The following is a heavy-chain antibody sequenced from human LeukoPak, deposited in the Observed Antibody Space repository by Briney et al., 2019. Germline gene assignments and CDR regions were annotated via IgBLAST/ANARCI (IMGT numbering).Heavy chain of an antibody. CDR1: GGTFSSYA. J-gene: IGHJ5*02. CDR2: IIPILGIA. Sequence: SVKVSCKASGGTFSSYAISWVRQAPGQGLEWMGRIIPILGIANYAQKFQGRVTITADKSTSTAYMELSSQRSEDMAVYYCARTYDSSLGDWFDPWGQGTLVTVSS. CDR3: ARTYDSSLGDWFDP. D-gene: IGHD3-22*01. V-gene: IGHV1-69*04.